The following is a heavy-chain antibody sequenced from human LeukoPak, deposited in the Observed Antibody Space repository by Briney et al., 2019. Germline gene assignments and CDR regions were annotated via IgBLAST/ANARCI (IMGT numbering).Heavy chain of an antibody. CDR1: GFTFSSYA. CDR3: WKNRGSCCYYHDAFDI. D-gene: IGHD2-21*01. J-gene: IGHJ3*02. CDR2: ISDSGGNT. V-gene: IGHV3-23*01. Sequence: TGGSLRLSCAASGFTFSSYAMSWVRQAPGKGLEWVSVISDSGGNTYYADSVKGRFTISRDNFKNTLYLQMNSLRAEDTAIYYCWKNRGSCCYYHDAFDIWGQGTMVTVSS.